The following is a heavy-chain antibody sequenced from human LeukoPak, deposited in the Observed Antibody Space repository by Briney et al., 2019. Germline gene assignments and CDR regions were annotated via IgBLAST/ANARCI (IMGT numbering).Heavy chain of an antibody. D-gene: IGHD6-19*01. Sequence: PSETLSLTCTVSGGSISSGGYYWSWIRQPPGKGLEWIGYIYHSGSTYYNPSLKSRVTISVDRSKNQFSLKLSSVTAADTAVYYCASRRPGVAVAGTEDYWGQGTLVTVSS. V-gene: IGHV4-30-2*01. CDR2: IYHSGST. CDR3: ASRRPGVAVAGTEDY. J-gene: IGHJ4*02. CDR1: GGSISSGGYY.